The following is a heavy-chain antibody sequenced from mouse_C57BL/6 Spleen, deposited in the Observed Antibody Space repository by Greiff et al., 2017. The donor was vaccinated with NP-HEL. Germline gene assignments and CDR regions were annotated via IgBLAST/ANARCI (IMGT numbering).Heavy chain of an antibody. J-gene: IGHJ3*01. CDR3: ARQVITTVVAPGFAY. V-gene: IGHV5-6*01. Sequence: DVHLVESGGDLVKPGGSLKLSCAASGFTFSSYGMSWVRQTPDKRLEWVATISSGGSYTYYPDSVKGRFTISRDNAKNTLYLQMSSLKSEDTAMYYCARQVITTVVAPGFAYWGQGTLVTVSA. D-gene: IGHD1-1*01. CDR1: GFTFSSYG. CDR2: ISSGGSYT.